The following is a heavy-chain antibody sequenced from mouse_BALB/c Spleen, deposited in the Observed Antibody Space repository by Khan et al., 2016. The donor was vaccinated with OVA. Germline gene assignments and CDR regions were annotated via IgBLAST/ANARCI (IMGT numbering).Heavy chain of an antibody. V-gene: IGHV3-2*02. CDR2: ISYSGTT. CDR1: GYSITSNYA. Sequence: VQLQQSGPGLVKPSQSLSLTCTVTGYSITSNYAWNWIRQFPGNKLEWMGYISYSGTTSYNPSLKSRISITRDTSKNQFFLQLNSVTTEDTATYYCARGNDYGYAMDYWGQGTSVTVSS. J-gene: IGHJ4*01. CDR3: ARGNDYGYAMDY. D-gene: IGHD1-1*01.